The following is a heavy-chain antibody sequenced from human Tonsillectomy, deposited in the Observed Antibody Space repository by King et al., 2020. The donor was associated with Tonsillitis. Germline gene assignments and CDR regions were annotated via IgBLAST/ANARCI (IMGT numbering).Heavy chain of an antibody. Sequence: QLVQSGAEVKKPGASVKVSCKASGYTFINYGISWVRQAPGQGLEWMGWISGYNGNTNYVQRLQGRVTMTTDTSTSTAYMELRSLRSDDTAVYYCARSIGSLHYDVWSGFPAYIDVWGKGTAVTVSS. CDR3: ARSIGSLHYDVWSGFPAYIDV. D-gene: IGHD3-3*01. CDR2: ISGYNGNT. V-gene: IGHV1-18*01. CDR1: GYTFINYG. J-gene: IGHJ6*03.